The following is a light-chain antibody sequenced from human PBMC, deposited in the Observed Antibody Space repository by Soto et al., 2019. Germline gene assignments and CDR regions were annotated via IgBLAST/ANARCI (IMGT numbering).Light chain of an antibody. J-gene: IGKJ2*01. CDR1: QSISSNY. CDR3: QFFGSSRYT. CDR2: GTS. V-gene: IGKV3-20*01. Sequence: EIVLTQSPGILSLSPGERATLACRASQSISSNYLAWYQQKPGQAPRLLIYGTSRRATGIPDRFSGSGSGTDFTLTISRLEPEDFAVYYCQFFGSSRYTFGQGTKLEIK.